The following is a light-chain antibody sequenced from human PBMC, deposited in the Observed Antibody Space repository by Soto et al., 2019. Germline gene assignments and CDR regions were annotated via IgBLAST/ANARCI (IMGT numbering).Light chain of an antibody. CDR3: QQYKNWPPLT. V-gene: IGKV3-15*01. CDR2: GAF. J-gene: IGKJ4*01. Sequence: EIVMTQSPATLSVSPGETATLSCRASQSVSYNLAWYQQKPGQGPRLLIYGAFTRATGLPARFSGCGSGTEFTLTISSLQSEDFAVYYCQQYKNWPPLTFGGGTKVEIK. CDR1: QSVSYN.